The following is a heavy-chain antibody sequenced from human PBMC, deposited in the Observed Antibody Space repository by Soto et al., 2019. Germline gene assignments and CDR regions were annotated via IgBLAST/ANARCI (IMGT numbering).Heavy chain of an antibody. Sequence: SETLSLTCTVSGGSINSYYWSWIRQPPGKGLEWIGFISYSGSTSYNPALKSRVTMSVDTSKNQFSLNLSSVTAADTAVYYCARYSGTYYVYWGQGTLVTVSS. CDR1: GGSINSYY. J-gene: IGHJ4*02. CDR2: ISYSGST. D-gene: IGHD1-26*01. V-gene: IGHV4-59*01. CDR3: ARYSGTYYVY.